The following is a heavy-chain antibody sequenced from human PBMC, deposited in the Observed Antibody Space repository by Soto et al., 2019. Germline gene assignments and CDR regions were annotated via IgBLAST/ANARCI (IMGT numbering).Heavy chain of an antibody. Sequence: SETLSLTCTVSGYSISSGYYWGWIRQPPGKGLEWIGSIYHSGSTYYNPSLKSRVTISVDTSKNQFSLKLSYVTAADTAVYYCAREAGRGELLSLDWFDPWGQGTLVTVSS. CDR3: AREAGRGELLSLDWFDP. D-gene: IGHD3-10*01. CDR2: IYHSGST. V-gene: IGHV4-38-2*02. J-gene: IGHJ5*02. CDR1: GYSISSGYY.